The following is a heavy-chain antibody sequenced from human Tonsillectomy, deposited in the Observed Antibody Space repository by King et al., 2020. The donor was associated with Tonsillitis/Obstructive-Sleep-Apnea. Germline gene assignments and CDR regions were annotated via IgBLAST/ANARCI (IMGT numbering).Heavy chain of an antibody. V-gene: IGHV4-59*01. D-gene: IGHD3-10*01. CDR2: IYYSGST. Sequence: VQLQESGPGLVKPSEPLSLTCTVPGASISSYYWSWIRPPPGKGLEWIGYIYYSGSTNYNPSLKSRVTILVDTSKNQFSLKLSSVTAADTAVYYCARMSLYGSGTYYSFDYWGQGTLVTVSS. CDR3: ARMSLYGSGTYYSFDY. J-gene: IGHJ4*02. CDR1: GASISSYY.